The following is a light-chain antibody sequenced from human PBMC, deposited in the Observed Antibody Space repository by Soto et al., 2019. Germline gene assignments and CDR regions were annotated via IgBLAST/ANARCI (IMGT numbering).Light chain of an antibody. CDR3: QQYYNWPPLT. V-gene: IGKV3-15*01. J-gene: IGKJ4*01. CDR1: QSVGGN. Sequence: EIVMTQSPPTLSVSPGERVTLSCRVCQSVGGNVAWYQQRPGQAPRLLMSGASTRAYGVPARISGSGYGTEFTLTISSLLAEDIGVYYCQQYYNWPPLTFGGGTKVEI. CDR2: GAS.